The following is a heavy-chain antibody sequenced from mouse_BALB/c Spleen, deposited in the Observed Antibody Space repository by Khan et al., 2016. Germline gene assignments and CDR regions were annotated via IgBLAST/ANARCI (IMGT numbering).Heavy chain of an antibody. V-gene: IGHV3-1*02. Sequence: EVQLHESGPDLVKPSQSLSLTCTVTGYSITSGYSWHWIRQFPGNKLEWMSNIHYSGSTNYTPSLKRRISITRDTSKNHFFLQLFSVTTEETATYYCTRGEYYGSGYWGQGTTLTVSS. CDR3: TRGEYYGSGY. CDR1: GYSITSGYS. J-gene: IGHJ2*01. D-gene: IGHD1-1*01. CDR2: IHYSGST.